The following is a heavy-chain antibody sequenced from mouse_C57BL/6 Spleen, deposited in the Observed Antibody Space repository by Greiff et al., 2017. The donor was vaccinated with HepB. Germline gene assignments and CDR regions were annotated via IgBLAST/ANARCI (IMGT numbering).Heavy chain of an antibody. J-gene: IGHJ2*01. D-gene: IGHD1-1*01. CDR2: IDPSDSYT. CDR3: ARSTTVEGNY. Sequence: QVQLQQPGAELVKPGASVKLSCKASGYTFTSYWMQWVKQRPGQGLEWIGEIDPSDSYTNYNQKFKGKATLTVDTSSSTAYMQLSSLTSEDSAVYYGARSTTVEGNYWGQGTTLTVSS. V-gene: IGHV1-50*01. CDR1: GYTFTSYW.